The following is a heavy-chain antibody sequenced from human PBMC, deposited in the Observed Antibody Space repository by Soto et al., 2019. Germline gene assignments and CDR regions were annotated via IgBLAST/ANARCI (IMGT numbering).Heavy chain of an antibody. CDR2: IYYSGST. CDR3: ARHRPHGSGSYSWFDP. CDR1: GGSISSSSYY. J-gene: IGHJ5*02. D-gene: IGHD3-10*01. V-gene: IGHV4-39*01. Sequence: PSETLSLTCTVSGGSISSSSYYWGWIRQPPGKGLEWIGSIYYSGSTYYNPSLKSRVTISVDTSKNQFSLKLSSVTAADTAVYYCARHRPHGSGSYSWFDPWAREPWSPSPQ.